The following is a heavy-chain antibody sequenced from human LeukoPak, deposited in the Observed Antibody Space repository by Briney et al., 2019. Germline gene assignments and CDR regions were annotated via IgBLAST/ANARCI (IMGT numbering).Heavy chain of an antibody. J-gene: IGHJ4*02. D-gene: IGHD6-13*01. CDR2: INPNSGGT. CDR3: ARDSSAAAGGDY. Sequence: ASVKVSCKASGYTFTGYYMHWVRQAPGQGLEWMGWINPNSGGTNYAQKLQGRVTMTRDTSISTAYMELSRLRSDDTAVYYCARDSSAAAGGDYWGQGTLVTVSS. CDR1: GYTFTGYY. V-gene: IGHV1-2*02.